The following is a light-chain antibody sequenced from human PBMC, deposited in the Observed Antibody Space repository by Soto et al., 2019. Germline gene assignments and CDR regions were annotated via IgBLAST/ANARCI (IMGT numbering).Light chain of an antibody. CDR3: AAWDDSLRAVV. Sequence: QPVLTQSPSASATPGQRVTSSCSGSRSNIGTYAVNWYQQLPGTAPTLLIFRNHQRPSGVPDRFSGSKSGTSASLAISGPQSEDEADYYCAAWDDSLRAVVFGGGTKLTVL. V-gene: IGLV1-44*01. CDR1: RSNIGTYA. CDR2: RNH. J-gene: IGLJ2*01.